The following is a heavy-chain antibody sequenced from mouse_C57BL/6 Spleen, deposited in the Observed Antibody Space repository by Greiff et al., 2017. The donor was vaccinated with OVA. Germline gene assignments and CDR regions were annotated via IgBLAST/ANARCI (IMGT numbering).Heavy chain of an antibody. Sequence: VQLQESGAELVRPGASVPLSCKASGYTFTDYEMHWVKQTPVHGLEWIGAIDPETGGTAYNQKFKGKAILTADKSSSTAYMELRSLTSEDSAVYYCTRVDYYGSSYSGFDYWGKGTTLTVSS. V-gene: IGHV1-15*01. CDR3: TRVDYYGSSYSGFDY. D-gene: IGHD1-1*01. CDR2: IDPETGGT. CDR1: GYTFTDYE. J-gene: IGHJ2*01.